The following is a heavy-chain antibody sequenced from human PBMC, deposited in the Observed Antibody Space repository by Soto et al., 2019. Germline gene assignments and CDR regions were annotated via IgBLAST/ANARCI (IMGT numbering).Heavy chain of an antibody. V-gene: IGHV1-46*01. CDR1: GYTFTSYY. CDR2: INPSGGST. CDR3: ASSITSGYYYYYYGMDV. D-gene: IGHD3-16*01. J-gene: IGHJ6*02. Sequence: QVQLVQSGAEVKKPGASVKVSCKASGYTFTSYYMHWVRQAPGQGLEWMGIINPSGGSTSYAQKSQGRVTMTRDTSTRTVDMELSSVRSEDTAVYYCASSITSGYYYYYYGMDVWGQGTTVTVSS.